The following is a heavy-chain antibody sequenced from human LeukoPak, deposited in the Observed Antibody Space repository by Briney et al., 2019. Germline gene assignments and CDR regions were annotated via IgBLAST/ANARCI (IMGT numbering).Heavy chain of an antibody. J-gene: IGHJ3*02. CDR2: IYSGGNT. D-gene: IGHD2-15*01. V-gene: IGHV3-66*01. CDR1: GFTVSNNY. CDR3: ARECSGGSCYSGAFDI. Sequence: GGSLRLSCAASGFTVSNNYMSWVRQAPGKGLEWVSVIYSGGNTYYADSVKGRFTISRDNSKNTLYLQMNSLRAEDTAVYYCARECSGGSCYSGAFDIWGQGTMVTVSS.